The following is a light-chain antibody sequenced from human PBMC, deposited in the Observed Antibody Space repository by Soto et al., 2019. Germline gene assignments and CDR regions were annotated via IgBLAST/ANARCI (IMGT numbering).Light chain of an antibody. CDR1: QSVSSNY. V-gene: IGKV3-20*01. CDR2: GAS. Sequence: EIVLTQSPGTLSLSPGERATLSCRASQSVSSNYLAWYQQKPGQAPRLLIYGASSRATGIPDRFSGSGSGTDFTLTISRLEPEDFAVYYCQQYGISPLTFGGGTKVDI. J-gene: IGKJ4*01. CDR3: QQYGISPLT.